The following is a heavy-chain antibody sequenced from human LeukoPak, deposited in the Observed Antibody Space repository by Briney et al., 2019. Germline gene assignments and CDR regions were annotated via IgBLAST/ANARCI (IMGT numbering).Heavy chain of an antibody. CDR2: ISYDGSNK. CDR1: GFTFSSYA. V-gene: IGHV3-30-3*01. Sequence: GGSLRLSCAASGFTFSSYAMHWVRQAPGKGLEWVAVISYDGSNKYYADSVKGRFTISRDNAKNSLYLQMNSLRAEDTALYHCARDGYYYGSGSYYIHGAFDIWGQGTMVTVSS. CDR3: ARDGYYYGSGSYYIHGAFDI. J-gene: IGHJ3*02. D-gene: IGHD3-10*01.